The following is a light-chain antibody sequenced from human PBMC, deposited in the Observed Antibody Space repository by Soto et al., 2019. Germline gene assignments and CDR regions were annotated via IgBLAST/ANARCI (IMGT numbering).Light chain of an antibody. V-gene: IGKV1-33*01. CDR3: QQYDQLPIT. CDR2: DVF. CDR1: QDISKY. J-gene: IGKJ4*01. Sequence: DIQMTQSASSLPASVGDTVTISCQASQDISKYLNWFQQKPGKAPKLLIYDVFNVETRVPSRFSGRGSGTDFTLIISNLQPEDFATYYCQQYDQLPITFGGGTKVDI.